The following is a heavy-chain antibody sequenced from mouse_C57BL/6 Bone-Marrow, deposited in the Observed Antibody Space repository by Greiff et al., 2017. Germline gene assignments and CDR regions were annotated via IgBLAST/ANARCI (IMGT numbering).Heavy chain of an antibody. Sequence: QVQLQQSGAELVRPGTSVKMSCKASGYTFTNYWIGWAKQRPGHGLEWIGDIYPGGGYTNYNGKFKGKATLTADKSSSTAYMQFSSLTSEDSAIYYCAREVVASDWYFDVWGTGTTVTVSS. CDR2: IYPGGGYT. CDR1: GYTFTNYW. D-gene: IGHD1-1*01. CDR3: AREVVASDWYFDV. J-gene: IGHJ1*03. V-gene: IGHV1-63*01.